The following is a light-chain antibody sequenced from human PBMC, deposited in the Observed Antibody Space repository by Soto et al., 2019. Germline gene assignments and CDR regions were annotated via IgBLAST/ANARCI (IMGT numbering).Light chain of an antibody. CDR2: DVT. J-gene: IGLJ2*01. V-gene: IGLV2-14*03. Sequence: QSVLTQPASVSGSPGQSITISCTGTSSDVGGYNYVSWYQHHPGKAPKLIIYDVTNRPSGVSNRFSGSKSGNTASLSISGLQAEDEAEYYCASYTSGSTIFGGGTQLTVL. CDR1: SSDVGGYNY. CDR3: ASYTSGSTI.